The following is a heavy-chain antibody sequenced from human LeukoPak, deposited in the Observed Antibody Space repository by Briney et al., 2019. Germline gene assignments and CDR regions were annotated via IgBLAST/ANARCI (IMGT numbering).Heavy chain of an antibody. D-gene: IGHD6-6*01. Sequence: GGSLRLSCAASGFTFSGSAMHWVRQASGKGLEWVGRIRSKANSYATAYAASVKGRFTISRDDSRNTAYLQMNSLKTEDTAVYYCTRPEYSSSSVWFDPWGQGTLVTVSS. J-gene: IGHJ5*02. CDR2: IRSKANSYAT. V-gene: IGHV3-73*01. CDR3: TRPEYSSSSVWFDP. CDR1: GFTFSGSA.